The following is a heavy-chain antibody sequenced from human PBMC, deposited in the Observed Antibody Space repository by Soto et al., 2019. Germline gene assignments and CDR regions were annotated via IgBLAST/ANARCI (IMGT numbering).Heavy chain of an antibody. J-gene: IGHJ5*02. CDR2: IVVGSGIT. Sequence: VASVKVSCKASGFTFTSSAVQWVRQARGQRLEWIVWIVVGSGITNYAQKFQERVTITRDMSTSTAYMELSSLRSEDTALYYCAALNYYGSGSHHEGGPWGQGTLVTVSS. V-gene: IGHV1-58*01. CDR3: AALNYYGSGSHHEGGP. CDR1: GFTFTSSA. D-gene: IGHD3-10*01.